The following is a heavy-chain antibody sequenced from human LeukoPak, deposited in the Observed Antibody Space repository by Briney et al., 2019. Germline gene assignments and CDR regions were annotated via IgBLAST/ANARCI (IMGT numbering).Heavy chain of an antibody. V-gene: IGHV3-48*03. J-gene: IGHJ4*02. Sequence: GGSLRLSCAASGFTFSSYEMNWVRQAPGKGLEWVSYISSSGSTIYYADSVKGRFTISRDNAKNSLYLQMNSLRAEDTAVYYCARSPLPPGSWVTTTPYFDYWGQGTLVTVSS. CDR2: ISSSGSTI. CDR3: ARSPLPPGSWVTTTPYFDY. D-gene: IGHD4-17*01. CDR1: GFTFSSYE.